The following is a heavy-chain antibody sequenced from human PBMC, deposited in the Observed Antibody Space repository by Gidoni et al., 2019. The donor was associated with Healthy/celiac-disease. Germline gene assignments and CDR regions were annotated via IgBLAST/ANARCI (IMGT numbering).Heavy chain of an antibody. J-gene: IGHJ4*02. CDR2: INSDGSST. V-gene: IGHV3-74*01. Sequence: EVQLVESGGGLVQPGGSLRLSCAASGFTFSSSWMHWVRHAPGKGLVWFSRINSDGSSTSYADSVKGRFTISRDNAKNTLYLQMNSLRAEDTAVYYCARAGGGYYFDYWGQGTLVTVSS. CDR1: GFTFSSSW. D-gene: IGHD3-16*01. CDR3: ARAGGGYYFDY.